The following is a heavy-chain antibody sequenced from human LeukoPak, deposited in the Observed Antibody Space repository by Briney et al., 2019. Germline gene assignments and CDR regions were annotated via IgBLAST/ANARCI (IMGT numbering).Heavy chain of an antibody. V-gene: IGHV1-69*01. J-gene: IGHJ3*02. Sequence: SVEVSCKASGGTFSSYAISWVRQAPGQGLEWMGGIIPIFGTANYAQKFQGRVTITADESTSTAYMELSSLRSDDTAVYYCARDNGSYSFDIWGQGTMVTVSS. CDR1: GGTFSSYA. CDR2: IIPIFGTA. D-gene: IGHD1-26*01. CDR3: ARDNGSYSFDI.